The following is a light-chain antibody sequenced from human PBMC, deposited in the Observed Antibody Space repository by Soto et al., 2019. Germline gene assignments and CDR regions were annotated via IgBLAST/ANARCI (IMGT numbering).Light chain of an antibody. Sequence: QSVLMQPPSVSGAPGQRVTISCTGSSSNIGAGYAVHWYQQLPGTAPKLLIYNDNNRPSGVPDRFSGSKSGSSASLAITGLQAEDEADYYCQSYDYTVTAPRVFGGGTKLTVL. CDR1: SSNIGAGYA. CDR2: NDN. V-gene: IGLV1-40*01. J-gene: IGLJ2*01. CDR3: QSYDYTVTAPRV.